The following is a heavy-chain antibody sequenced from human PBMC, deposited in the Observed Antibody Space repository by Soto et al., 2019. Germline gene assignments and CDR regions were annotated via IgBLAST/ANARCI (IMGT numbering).Heavy chain of an antibody. CDR1: GCAMSVYF. CDR3: ARGNRLVDF. J-gene: IGHJ4*02. CDR2: INPNSGGT. V-gene: IGHV1-2*02. D-gene: IGHD1-1*01. Sequence: SLKRYRKSAGCAMSVYFRDLVRQAPGQGLEWMGWINPNSGGTNYAQKFQGRVTMTRDTSISTAYMELSRLRSDDTAVYYCARGNRLVDFLVQGTLVTVFS.